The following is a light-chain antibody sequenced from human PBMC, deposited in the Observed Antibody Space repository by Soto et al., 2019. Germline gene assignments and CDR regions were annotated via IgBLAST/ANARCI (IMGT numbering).Light chain of an antibody. Sequence: DIQMTQSPSSLSASVGDRVTITCRASQGIIDYLAWYQQKPGKAPKLLIYAASTLPSGVPSRFSGSGSGTDFTLTISSLQPEDVATYYCQKYNSAPQTFGQGTKAEIK. CDR2: AAS. CDR1: QGIIDY. V-gene: IGKV1-27*01. CDR3: QKYNSAPQT. J-gene: IGKJ1*01.